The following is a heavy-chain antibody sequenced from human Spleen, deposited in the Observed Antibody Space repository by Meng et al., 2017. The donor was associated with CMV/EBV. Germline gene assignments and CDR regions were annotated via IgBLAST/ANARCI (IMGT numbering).Heavy chain of an antibody. CDR1: GFTFSTYT. V-gene: IGHV3-48*04. CDR2: ITSGSSTT. Sequence: GGSLRLSCAASGFTFSTYTFNWVRQAPGKGLEWVSYITSGSSTTYYADCVKGRFTISRDNAKNSLFLQMNSLRAEDTAVYYCAGFEGLVGYWGQGTLVTVSS. CDR3: AGFEGLVGY. J-gene: IGHJ4*02. D-gene: IGHD6-6*01.